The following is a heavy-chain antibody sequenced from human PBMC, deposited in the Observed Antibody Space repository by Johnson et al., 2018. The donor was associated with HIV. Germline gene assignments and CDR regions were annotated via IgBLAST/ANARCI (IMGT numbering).Heavy chain of an antibody. J-gene: IGHJ3*02. Sequence: VPLVESGGGVVRPGGSLRLSCAASGFPFDDYGMSWVRQAPGKGLEWVSGINWKDGSTTYADSVKGRFIVSRDNAKHSLYLQMNSLRAEDTALYYCARDPTTQYLRLIGDFGSFDIWGQGTMVTVSS. D-gene: IGHD2-2*01. CDR3: ARDPTTQYLRLIGDFGSFDI. CDR1: GFPFDDYG. V-gene: IGHV3-20*04. CDR2: INWKDGST.